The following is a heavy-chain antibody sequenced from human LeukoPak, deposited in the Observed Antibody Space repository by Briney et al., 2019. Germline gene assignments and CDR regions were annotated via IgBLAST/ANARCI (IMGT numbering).Heavy chain of an antibody. CDR2: IKQDGSEK. D-gene: IGHD4-11*01. Sequence: GGSLRLSCAASGFTFSSYWMSWVRQAPGKGLEWVANIKQDGSEKYYVDSVKGRFTISRDNAKNSLYLQMNSLRAEDTAVYYCARESDDYSNPNPLYYYYYYMDVWGKGTTVTVSS. CDR3: ARESDDYSNPNPLYYYYYYMDV. J-gene: IGHJ6*03. CDR1: GFTFSSYW. V-gene: IGHV3-7*01.